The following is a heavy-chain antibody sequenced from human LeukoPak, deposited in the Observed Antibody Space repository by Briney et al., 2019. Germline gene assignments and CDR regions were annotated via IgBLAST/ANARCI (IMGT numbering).Heavy chain of an antibody. V-gene: IGHV1-2*02. J-gene: IGHJ4*02. CDR1: GYTFTGYY. CDR3: ARDQRIGGYGSDY. D-gene: IGHD1-26*01. Sequence: GASVKVSCKASGYTFTGYYIHWVRQAPGQGLEWVGWINPNSGDTNYAQKFQGRVTMTRDTSMSTAYMELSELRSDDTAAFFCARDQRIGGYGSDYWGQGTLVTVSS. CDR2: INPNSGDT.